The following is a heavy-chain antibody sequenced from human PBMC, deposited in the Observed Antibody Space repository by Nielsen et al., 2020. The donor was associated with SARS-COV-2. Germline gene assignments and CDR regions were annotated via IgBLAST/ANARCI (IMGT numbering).Heavy chain of an antibody. CDR3: ARDAGGVVTLDY. Sequence: SETLSLTCTVSGGSISSYYWSWIRQPPGKGLEWIGYIYYSGSTNYNPSHKSRVTISVDTSKNQFSLKLSSVTAADTAVYYCARDAGGVVTLDYWGQGTLVTVSS. D-gene: IGHD3-3*01. J-gene: IGHJ4*02. V-gene: IGHV4-59*12. CDR1: GGSISSYY. CDR2: IYYSGST.